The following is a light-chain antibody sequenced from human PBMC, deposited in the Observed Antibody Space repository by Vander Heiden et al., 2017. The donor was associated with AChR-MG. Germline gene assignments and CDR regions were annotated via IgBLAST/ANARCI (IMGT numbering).Light chain of an antibody. J-gene: IGLJ1*01. V-gene: IGLV3-1*01. CDR3: QAWDSSTVV. Sequence: SYELTQPPPVSVSPGQPASITCSGDKLGDKYACWYQQKPGQSPVLVIYQDSKRPSGIPERFSGSNSGNTATLTISGTQAMDEADYYCQAWDSSTVVFGTGTKVTVL. CDR2: QDS. CDR1: KLGDKY.